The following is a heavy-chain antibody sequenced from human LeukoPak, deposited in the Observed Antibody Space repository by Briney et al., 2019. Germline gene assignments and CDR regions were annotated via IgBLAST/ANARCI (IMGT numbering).Heavy chain of an antibody. J-gene: IGHJ6*03. CDR3: AKGATPYYYYYYMDV. V-gene: IGHV3-23*01. CDR2: ISGSGGST. Sequence: GGSLRLSCVASGFTFSTYNMSWVRQAPGKGLEWVSAISGSGGSTYYADSVKGRFTISRDNSKNTLYLQMNSLRAEDTAVYYCAKGATPYYYYYYMDVWGKGTTVTVSS. CDR1: GFTFSTYN.